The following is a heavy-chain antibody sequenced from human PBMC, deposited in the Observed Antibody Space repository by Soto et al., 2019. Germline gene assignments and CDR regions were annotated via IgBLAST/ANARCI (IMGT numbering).Heavy chain of an antibody. Sequence: SETLSLTCTVSGGSISSYYWSWIRQPPGKGLEWIGYIYYSGSTNYNPSLKSRVTISVDTSKNQFSLKLSSVTAADTAVYYCARDVGGSYLDYYYYGMDVWGQGTTVTVSS. CDR2: IYYSGST. J-gene: IGHJ6*02. CDR1: GGSISSYY. CDR3: ARDVGGSYLDYYYYGMDV. V-gene: IGHV4-59*01. D-gene: IGHD2-15*01.